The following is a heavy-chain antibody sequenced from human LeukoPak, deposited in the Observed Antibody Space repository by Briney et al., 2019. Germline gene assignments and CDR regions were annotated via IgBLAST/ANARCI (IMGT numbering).Heavy chain of an antibody. V-gene: IGHV4-34*01. CDR1: GGSFSGYY. J-gene: IGHJ3*02. D-gene: IGHD2-21*02. CDR3: ARYSGGDDAFDI. CDR2: VNHSGST. Sequence: PSETLSLTCAVYGGSFSGYYWSWIRQPPGKGLEWIGEVNHSGSTNYNPSLKSRVTISVDTSKNQFSLKLSSVTAADTAVYYCARYSGGDDAFDIWGQGTMVTVSS.